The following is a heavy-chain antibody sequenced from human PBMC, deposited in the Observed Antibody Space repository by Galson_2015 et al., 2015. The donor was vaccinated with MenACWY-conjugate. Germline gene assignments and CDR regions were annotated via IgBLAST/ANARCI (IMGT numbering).Heavy chain of an antibody. D-gene: IGHD1-26*01. V-gene: IGHV3-23*01. CDR1: GFMFNIYG. J-gene: IGHJ6*02. CDR3: AKALGTRRSIVGVTNGLDV. Sequence: SLRLSCAASGFMFNIYGMSWVRQAPGKGLQWVSTISSGGNTYYADSVKGRFTISRDNSQNTLYLQMNSLRVEYTALYYCAKALGTRRSIVGVTNGLDVWGQGTTVTVSS. CDR2: ISSGGNT.